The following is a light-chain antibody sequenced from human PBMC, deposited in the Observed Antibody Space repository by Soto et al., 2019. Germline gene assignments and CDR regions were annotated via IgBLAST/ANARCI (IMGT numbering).Light chain of an antibody. V-gene: IGKV1-17*01. J-gene: IGKJ4*01. CDR1: QGVRSE. CDR2: TAS. CDR3: LQYNSYPVT. Sequence: DIQMTQSPSPLSASVGDRVTITCRASQGVRSELGWYQQKPGRAPKRLIYTASSLQSGVPSRFSGSGSGTEFTLTISSLQPEDFATYYCLQYNSYPVTFGGGTKVEIK.